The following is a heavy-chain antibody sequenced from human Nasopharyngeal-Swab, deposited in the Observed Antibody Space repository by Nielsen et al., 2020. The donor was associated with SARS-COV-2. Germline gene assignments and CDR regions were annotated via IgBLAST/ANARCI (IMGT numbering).Heavy chain of an antibody. V-gene: IGHV3-30*18. Sequence: GESLKISCEASGFSFRSQGMHWVRQAPGKGLEWVAFISYDGGYNAHAESVKGRFSISRDQSKSTLFLQMNSLRLEDTAVYYCAQGDGSPTYFAYWGRGTLVTVSS. CDR1: GFSFRSQG. CDR3: AQGDGSPTYFAY. D-gene: IGHD1-26*01. CDR2: ISYDGGYN. J-gene: IGHJ4*02.